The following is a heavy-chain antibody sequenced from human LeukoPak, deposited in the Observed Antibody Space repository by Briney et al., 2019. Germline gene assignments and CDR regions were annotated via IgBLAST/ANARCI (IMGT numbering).Heavy chain of an antibody. CDR1: GFMFSGYW. J-gene: IGHJ4*02. D-gene: IGHD5-12*01. V-gene: IGHV3-74*01. CDR2: INERGSST. Sequence: GGSLRLSCAASGFMFSGYWMTWVRQAPGKGLVWVSRINERGSSTSYADSVKGRFTISRDNAKNTLYLQMNSLRADDTAVYYCAGGRLVAASKAVAIDYWGQGTLVTVSS. CDR3: AGGRLVAASKAVAIDY.